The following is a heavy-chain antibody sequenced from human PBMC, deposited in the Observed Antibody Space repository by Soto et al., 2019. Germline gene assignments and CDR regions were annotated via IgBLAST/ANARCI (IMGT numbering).Heavy chain of an antibody. J-gene: IGHJ4*02. D-gene: IGHD2-15*01. CDR2: ISDGGDLI. CDR3: AKRQGTGLAAKDFDF. CDR1: GFPFSNHA. Sequence: GGSLRLSCAASGFPFSNHAMSWVRQAPGKGLVWVSGISDGGDLIYYADSVKGRFSMSRDNSENMLYLQMTNLRAEDTAIYFCAKRQGTGLAAKDFDFWGQGTLVTVSS. V-gene: IGHV3-23*01.